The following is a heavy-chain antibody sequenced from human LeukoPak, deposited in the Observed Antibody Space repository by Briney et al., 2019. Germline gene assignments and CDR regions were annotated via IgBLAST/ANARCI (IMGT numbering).Heavy chain of an antibody. CDR2: IYYSGST. V-gene: IGHV4-59*01. CDR1: GGSISSYY. J-gene: IGHJ5*02. D-gene: IGHD6-19*01. CDR3: TSARSGWYAGNWFDP. Sequence: PSETLSLTCTVSGGSISSYYWSWIRQPPGKGLEWIGYIYYSGSTNYNPSLKSRVTISVDTSKNQFSLKLSSVTAADTAVYYCTSARSGWYAGNWFDPWGQGTLVTVSS.